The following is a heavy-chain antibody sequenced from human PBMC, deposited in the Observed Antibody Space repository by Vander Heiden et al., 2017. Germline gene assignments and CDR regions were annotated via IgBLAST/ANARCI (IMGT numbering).Heavy chain of an antibody. V-gene: IGHV3-9*02. J-gene: IGHJ6*02. CDR3: TKDLVPGGADV. CDR2: FDYNSGRV. CDR1: GFTPRHYA. Sequence: EVQVVESGGGLVQPGRSLRLSCAVSGFTPRHYAIHWVRQSPGKGLEVVSGFDYNSGRVDYADSVKGRFTTSGDNAKKSLYLQMDSLRGEDTAVYYCTKDLVPGGADVWGQGTTVTVSS. D-gene: IGHD2-2*01.